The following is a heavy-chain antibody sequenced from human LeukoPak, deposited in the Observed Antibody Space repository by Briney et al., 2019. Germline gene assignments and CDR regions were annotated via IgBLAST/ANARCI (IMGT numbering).Heavy chain of an antibody. Sequence: GGSLRLSCTASGFTISSYNMNWVRQAPGKGLEWVSSFSGYSGAFTYYANSVRGRFTISRDNAKNSLYLQINSLRAEDTAIYYCARGTYSGFDSSFDYWGQGTLVTVSS. J-gene: IGHJ4*02. CDR3: ARGTYSGFDSSFDY. D-gene: IGHD5-12*01. V-gene: IGHV3-21*01. CDR1: GFTISSYN. CDR2: FSGYSGAFT.